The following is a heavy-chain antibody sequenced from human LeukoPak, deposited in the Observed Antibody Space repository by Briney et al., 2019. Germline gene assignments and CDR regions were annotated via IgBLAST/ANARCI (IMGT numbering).Heavy chain of an antibody. CDR2: ISGSGGST. V-gene: IGHV3-23*01. CDR1: GFTFSGYG. Sequence: PGGSLRLSCVGSGFTFSGYGMTWVRQAPGQGLEWVSTISGSGGSTFYADSVKGRFTISRDIAKQSVFLQMNSLRVEDTALYYCARLSAMVRGPEDIFYFEYWGLGTLVTVSS. CDR3: ARLSAMVRGPEDIFYFEY. J-gene: IGHJ4*02. D-gene: IGHD3-10*01.